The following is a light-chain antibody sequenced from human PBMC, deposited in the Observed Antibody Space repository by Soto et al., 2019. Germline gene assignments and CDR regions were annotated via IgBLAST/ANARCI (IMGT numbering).Light chain of an antibody. CDR3: HQRQSWPRT. V-gene: IGKV3-11*01. Sequence: IVLTQSPATLSSFPGDRVAPSCRASQYINTRLAWYQHRPGQAPRLLIYQTSIRAAGIPARFSASGSGTDFTLTISDVEPEDFALYYCHQRQSWPRTFGQGTKVDI. J-gene: IGKJ1*01. CDR1: QYINTR. CDR2: QTS.